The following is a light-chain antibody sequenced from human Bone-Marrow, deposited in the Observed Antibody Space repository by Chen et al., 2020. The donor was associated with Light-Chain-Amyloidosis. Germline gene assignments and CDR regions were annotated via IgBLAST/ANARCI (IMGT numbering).Light chain of an antibody. J-gene: IGLJ3*02. CDR1: NMESTS. V-gene: IGLV3-21*02. Sequence: SNVLTQPSSVSVARGQTATIVCGGTNMESTSVHWYQQTAARAPLLVVHDDSDRPSGIPERLSGSNSGTTATLTISRVEAGDEADYYCQVLDRSSDRPVFGGGTKLTVL. CDR3: QVLDRSSDRPV. CDR2: DDS.